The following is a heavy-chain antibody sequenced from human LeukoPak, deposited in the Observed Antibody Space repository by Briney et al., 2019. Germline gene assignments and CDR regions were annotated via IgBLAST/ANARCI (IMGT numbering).Heavy chain of an antibody. CDR1: GYTFTGYY. D-gene: IGHD5-24*01. CDR3: ACGWVEMATITAFDI. Sequence: ASVKVSCKASGYTFTGYYMHWVRQAPGQGLEWMGWINPNSGGTNYAQKFQGRVTMTRDTSIGAAYMELSRLRSDDTAVYYCACGWVEMATITAFDIWGQGTMVTVSS. V-gene: IGHV1-2*02. J-gene: IGHJ3*02. CDR2: INPNSGGT.